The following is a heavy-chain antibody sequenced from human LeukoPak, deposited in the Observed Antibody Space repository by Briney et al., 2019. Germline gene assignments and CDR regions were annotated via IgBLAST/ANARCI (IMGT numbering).Heavy chain of an antibody. CDR1: GGSISSSSYY. CDR2: ICYSGST. CDR3: ARRSSSFWYFDL. D-gene: IGHD6-13*01. Sequence: PSETLSLTCTVSGGSISSSSYYWGWIRQPPGKGLEWIGSICYSGSTYYNPSLKSRVTISVDTSKNQFSLKLSSVTAADTAVYYCARRSSSFWYFDLWGRGTLVTVSS. J-gene: IGHJ2*01. V-gene: IGHV4-39*01.